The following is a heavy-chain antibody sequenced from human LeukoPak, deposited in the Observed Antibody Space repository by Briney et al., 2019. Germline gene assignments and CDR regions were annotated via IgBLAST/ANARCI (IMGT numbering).Heavy chain of an antibody. CDR2: ISSSSTSI. V-gene: IGHV3-21*01. CDR3: ARVPNIVGGSGMDV. CDR1: GFTFSSYS. D-gene: IGHD2-15*01. J-gene: IGHJ6*04. Sequence: GGSLRLSCAASGFTFSSYSMNWVRQTPGKGLGWVSSISSSSTSIYYADSVKGRFTISRDNAKNSLYLQMNSLRAEDTAVYYCARVPNIVGGSGMDVWGKGTTVTVSS.